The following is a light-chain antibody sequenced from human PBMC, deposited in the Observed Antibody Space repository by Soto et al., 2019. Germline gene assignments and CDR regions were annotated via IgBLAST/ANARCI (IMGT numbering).Light chain of an antibody. CDR3: QSYDTGLRGWL. Sequence: QPVLTQPPSVSGAPWQRVTISCTGSSSNIGAGHAVHWYRQFPGTPPKLLIYGDTHRPSGVPDRFSGSKSGTSASLAITGLQAEDEADYYCQSYDTGLRGWLFGGGTQLTVL. CDR2: GDT. CDR1: SSNIGAGHA. V-gene: IGLV1-40*01. J-gene: IGLJ3*02.